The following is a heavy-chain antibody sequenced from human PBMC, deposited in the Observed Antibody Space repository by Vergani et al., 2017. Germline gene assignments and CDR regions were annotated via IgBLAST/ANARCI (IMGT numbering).Heavy chain of an antibody. J-gene: IGHJ6*03. D-gene: IGHD4-11*01. CDR3: ARVNTETKCHLYYYYYVDV. CDR1: GASFTSYH. Sequence: QVQLQQWGGGLLKPSETLSLTCVVNGASFTSYHWTWIRQSPGEGLEWVGDIDHTGRPDYNPSLKSQLAMSVDKSRNQFSPTLNSMTATDTAIYFCARVNTETKCHLYYYYYVDVWGQGTAVTVS. V-gene: IGHV4-34*01. CDR2: IDHTGRP.